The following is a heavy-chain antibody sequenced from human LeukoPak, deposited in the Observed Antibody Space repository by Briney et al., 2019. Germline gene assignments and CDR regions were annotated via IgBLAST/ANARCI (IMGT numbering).Heavy chain of an antibody. V-gene: IGHV3-48*04. D-gene: IGHD3-22*01. CDR2: ITSNINTI. CDR3: VLGGYDSPYLGFDY. J-gene: IGHJ4*02. CDR1: GFTFSTYN. Sequence: GGSLRLSCAASGFTFSTYNMNWVRQAPGKGLEWLAYITSNINTIYYADSVKGRFTISRDNAKNSLYLQMNSLRAEDTAVYYCVLGGYDSPYLGFDYWGQGTLVTVSS.